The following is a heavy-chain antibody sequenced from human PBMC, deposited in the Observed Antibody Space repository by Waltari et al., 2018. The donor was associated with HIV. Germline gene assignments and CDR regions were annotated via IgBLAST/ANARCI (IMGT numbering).Heavy chain of an antibody. CDR3: AKTRGAAGTDYYGMDV. CDR1: GGSLTSGGYY. Sequence: VQLQESGPGLVKPSETLSATCSVSGGSLTSGGYYWSWIRQPPGKGLEWIGHIYQSGNTFYNPALRSRLSISVDTSKNQFSLEVRSVTAADTAVYYCAKTRGAAGTDYYGMDVWGQGTTVSVSS. V-gene: IGHV4-31*03. CDR2: IYQSGNT. J-gene: IGHJ6*02. D-gene: IGHD6-13*01.